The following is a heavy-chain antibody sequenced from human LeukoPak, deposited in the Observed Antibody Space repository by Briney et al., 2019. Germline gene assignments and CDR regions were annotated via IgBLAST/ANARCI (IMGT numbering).Heavy chain of an antibody. CDR1: GGTFSSYA. Sequence: SVKVSCKASGGTFSSYAISWVRQAPGQGLEWMGGIIPIFGTANYAQKFQGRVTITTDESTSTAYMELSGLRSEDTAVYYCAREGVCSSTSCYTSYFDPWGQGTLVTVSS. V-gene: IGHV1-69*05. D-gene: IGHD2-2*02. CDR3: AREGVCSSTSCYTSYFDP. CDR2: IIPIFGTA. J-gene: IGHJ5*02.